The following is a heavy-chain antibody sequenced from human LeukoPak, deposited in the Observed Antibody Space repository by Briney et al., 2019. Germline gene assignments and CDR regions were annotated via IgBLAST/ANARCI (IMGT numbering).Heavy chain of an antibody. CDR2: IIPILGIA. Sequence: SVKVSCKASGGTFSSYAISWVRQAPGQGLEWMGRIIPILGIANYAQKFQGRVTITADKSTSTAYMELSSLRSEDTAVYYCARGRRGDYDFWSGYYKRGDYYYGMDVWGQGTTVTVSS. J-gene: IGHJ6*02. D-gene: IGHD3-3*01. V-gene: IGHV1-69*04. CDR3: ARGRRGDYDFWSGYYKRGDYYYGMDV. CDR1: GGTFSSYA.